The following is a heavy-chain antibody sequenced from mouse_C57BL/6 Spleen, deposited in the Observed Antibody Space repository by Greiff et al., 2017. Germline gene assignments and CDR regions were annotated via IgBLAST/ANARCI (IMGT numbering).Heavy chain of an antibody. CDR3: ARDYYGSSFDY. V-gene: IGHV7-3*01. D-gene: IGHD1-1*01. Sequence: DVMLVESGGGLVQPGGSLSLSCAASGFTFTDYYMSWVRQPPGKALEWLGFIRNKANGYTTEYSASVKGRFTISRDNSQSILYLQMNALRAEDSATYYCARDYYGSSFDYWGQGTTLTVSS. CDR2: IRNKANGYTT. J-gene: IGHJ2*01. CDR1: GFTFTDYY.